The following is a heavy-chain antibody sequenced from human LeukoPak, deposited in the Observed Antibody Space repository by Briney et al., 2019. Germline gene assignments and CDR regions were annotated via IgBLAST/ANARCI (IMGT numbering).Heavy chain of an antibody. CDR3: ARITDWYDSSGYYYFDY. CDR1: GYTFTGYY. J-gene: IGHJ4*02. D-gene: IGHD3-22*01. V-gene: IGHV1-2*02. Sequence: ASVKVSCKASGYTFTGYYMHWVRQAPGQGLEWTGWINPNSGGTNYAQKFQGRVTMTRDTSISTAYMELSRLRSDDTAVYYCARITDWYDSSGYYYFDYWGQGTLVTVSS. CDR2: INPNSGGT.